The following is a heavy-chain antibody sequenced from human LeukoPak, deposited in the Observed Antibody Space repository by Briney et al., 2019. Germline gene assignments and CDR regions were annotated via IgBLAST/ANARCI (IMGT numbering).Heavy chain of an antibody. V-gene: IGHV4-34*01. CDR2: INHSGST. D-gene: IGHD1-20*01. J-gene: IGHJ6*02. Sequence: SETLSLTCGVHGGSFSGYYWSWIRQPPGKGLEWIGEINHSGSTNYNPSLKSRVTISEDTSKNQFSLKLSSVTAADTAVYYCARLLTGTYYYYGMDVWGQGTTVTVSS. CDR1: GGSFSGYY. CDR3: ARLLTGTYYYYGMDV.